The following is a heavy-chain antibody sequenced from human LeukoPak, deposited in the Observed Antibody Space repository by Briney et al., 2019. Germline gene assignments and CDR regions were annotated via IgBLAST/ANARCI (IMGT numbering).Heavy chain of an antibody. V-gene: IGHV3-74*01. J-gene: IGHJ3*02. CDR1: GSTFSSYW. Sequence: GGSLRLSCVASGSTFSSYWMHWVRQAPGKGLVWVSRIHLDGTTTTYADSVRGRFTISRDNAKNTLYLQMNSLRAEDTAVYYCARGDYDILTGYYDFGNGGWGAFDIWGQGTMVTVSS. CDR2: IHLDGTTT. D-gene: IGHD3-9*01. CDR3: ARGDYDILTGYYDFGNGGWGAFDI.